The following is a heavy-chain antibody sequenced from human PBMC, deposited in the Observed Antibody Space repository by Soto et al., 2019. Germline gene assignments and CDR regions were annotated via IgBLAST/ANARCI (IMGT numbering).Heavy chain of an antibody. D-gene: IGHD5-18*01. CDR3: ASPEPRGYSLIY. CDR2: ISYGGSNK. CDR1: GFTFSSYA. J-gene: IGHJ4*02. V-gene: IGHV3-30-3*01. Sequence: PVGSLRLSCAASGFTFSSYAMHWVRQAPGKGLEWVAVISYGGSNKYYADSVKGRFTISRDNSKNTLYLQMTSLRAEDTAVYYYASPEPRGYSLIYWDQGALVTVSS.